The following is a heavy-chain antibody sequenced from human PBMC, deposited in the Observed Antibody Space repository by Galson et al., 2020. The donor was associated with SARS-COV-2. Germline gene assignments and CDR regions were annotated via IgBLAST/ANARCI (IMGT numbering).Heavy chain of an antibody. J-gene: IGHJ4*02. CDR3: ARGMATITGNYLDY. Sequence: SETLSLTCTVSGGSISSYYWSWIRQPPGKGLEWIGYIYYSGSTNYNPSLKSRVTISVDTSKNQFSLKLSSVTAADTAVYYCARGMATITGNYLDYWGQGTLVTVSS. V-gene: IGHV4-59*01. CDR1: GGSISSYY. CDR2: IYYSGST. D-gene: IGHD5-12*01.